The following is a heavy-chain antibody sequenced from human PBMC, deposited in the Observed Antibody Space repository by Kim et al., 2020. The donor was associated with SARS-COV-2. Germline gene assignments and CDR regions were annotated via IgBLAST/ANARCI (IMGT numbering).Heavy chain of an antibody. J-gene: IGHJ5*02. V-gene: IGHV3-30*18. CDR1: GFTFSSYG. CDR2: ISYDGSNK. CDR3: AKDSPDGGIVGAP. Sequence: GGSLRLSCAASGFTFSSYGMHWVRQAPGKGLEWVAVISYDGSNKYYADSVKGRFTISRDNSKNTLYLQMNSLRAEDTAVYYCAKDSPDGGIVGAPWGQGTLVPVSS. D-gene: IGHD1-26*01.